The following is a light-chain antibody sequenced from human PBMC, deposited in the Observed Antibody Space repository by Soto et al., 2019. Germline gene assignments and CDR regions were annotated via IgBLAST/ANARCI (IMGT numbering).Light chain of an antibody. CDR1: QSISSS. CDR3: QHYNSYSEA. CDR2: GAS. J-gene: IGKJ1*01. Sequence: GDRITITCWASQSISSSLNWYQRKPGEAPKVMIYGASSLQSGVPSRFSGSGSGTEFTLTISSLQPDDVATYYCQHYNSYSEALGQGTKVDIK. V-gene: IGKV1-5*01.